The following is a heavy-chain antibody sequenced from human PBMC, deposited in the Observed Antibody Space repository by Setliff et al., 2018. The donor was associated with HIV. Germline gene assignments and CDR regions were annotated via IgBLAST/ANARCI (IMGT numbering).Heavy chain of an antibody. CDR3: ARDFTQWQQLPDYMDV. D-gene: IGHD6-13*01. V-gene: IGHV3-30*02. CDR1: GFTFSSHG. CDR2: IWYDGSKK. J-gene: IGHJ6*03. Sequence: GGSLRLSCAASGFTFSSHGMHWVRRAPGKGLECVANIWYDGSKKYYADSVKGRFTISRDNSKNSLYLQMNSLRTEDTALYYCARDFTQWQQLPDYMDVWGKGTAVTVSS.